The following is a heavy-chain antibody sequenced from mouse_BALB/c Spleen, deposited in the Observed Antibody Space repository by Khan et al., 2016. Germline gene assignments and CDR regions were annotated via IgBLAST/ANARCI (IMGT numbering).Heavy chain of an antibody. CDR3: ARDLNYYGSSYEGFAY. Sequence: EVELVESGGGLVQPGGSLKLSCAASGFTFSSYGMSWVRQTPDKRLELVATINSNGGSTYYPDSVKGRFTISRDNAKNNLYLQMSSLKSEDTAMYYCARDLNYYGSSYEGFAYWGQGTLVTVSA. D-gene: IGHD1-1*01. CDR2: INSNGGST. J-gene: IGHJ3*01. CDR1: GFTFSSYG. V-gene: IGHV5-6-3*01.